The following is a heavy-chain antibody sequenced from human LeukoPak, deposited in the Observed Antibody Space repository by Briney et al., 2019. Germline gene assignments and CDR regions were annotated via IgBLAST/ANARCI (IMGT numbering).Heavy chain of an antibody. Sequence: QAGGSLRLSCLASGLPFSYYAIGSVPQAPGWGLGRVSGIVNSGGSPYYAASVRGRLTIPRDNSKKTEYLQMSSLRGDDTAIYYCAKDRAGYSYGMFDSWGEEPRVSVSS. J-gene: IGHJ4*02. D-gene: IGHD5-18*01. CDR1: GLPFSYYA. CDR3: AKDRAGYSYGMFDS. V-gene: IGHV3-23*01. CDR2: IVNSGGSP.